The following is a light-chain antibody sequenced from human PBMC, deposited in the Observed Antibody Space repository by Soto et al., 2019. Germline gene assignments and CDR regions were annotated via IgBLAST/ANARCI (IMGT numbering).Light chain of an antibody. CDR2: EVT. Sequence: QSALTQPASVSGSPGQSITISCTGTSSDVGGYNYVSWYQQHPGKAPKLMIYEVTNRPSGVSNRFSGSKSGNTASLTISGLQAEDEAEYYCSSYTSSTTLAVFGSGTKVTVL. CDR1: SSDVGGYNY. V-gene: IGLV2-14*01. J-gene: IGLJ1*01. CDR3: SSYTSSTTLAV.